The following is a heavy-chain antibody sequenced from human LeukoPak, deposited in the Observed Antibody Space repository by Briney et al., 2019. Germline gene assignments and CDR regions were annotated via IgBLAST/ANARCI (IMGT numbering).Heavy chain of an antibody. CDR2: IYYSGST. CDR1: GGSISSGGYY. V-gene: IGHV4-31*03. J-gene: IGHJ4*02. D-gene: IGHD3-22*01. Sequence: PSETLSLTCTVSGGSISSGGYYWSWIRQHPGKGLEWIGYIYYSGSTYYNPSLESRVTISVDTSKNQFSLKLSSVTAADTAVYYCARGGYYDSSGYPLLAPFDYWGQGTLVTVSS. CDR3: ARGGYYDSSGYPLLAPFDY.